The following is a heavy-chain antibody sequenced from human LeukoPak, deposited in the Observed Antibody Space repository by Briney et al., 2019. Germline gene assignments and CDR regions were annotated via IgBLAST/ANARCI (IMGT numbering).Heavy chain of an antibody. D-gene: IGHD6-19*01. Sequence: SVKVSCKASGGTFSSYAISWVRQAPGQGLEWMGGIIPIFGTTNYAQKFQDRVTMTTDTSTSTAYMELRSLRSDDTAVYYCARASYSSGWYDYYFDYWGQGTLVTVSS. CDR1: GGTFSSYA. CDR2: IIPIFGTT. V-gene: IGHV1-69*05. J-gene: IGHJ4*02. CDR3: ARASYSSGWYDYYFDY.